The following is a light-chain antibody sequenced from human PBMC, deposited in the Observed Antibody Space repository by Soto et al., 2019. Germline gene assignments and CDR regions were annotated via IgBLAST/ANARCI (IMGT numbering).Light chain of an antibody. CDR1: QSISSY. J-gene: IGKJ1*01. Sequence: DIQINQSPSSLSASVGASAPITRRASQSISSYLNWYQQKPGKDPKLLIYAASSLQSGVPSRFSGSGSGTDFTLTISSLQPEDFATYYCQQSYSTPRTCGQGTKVDIK. V-gene: IGKV1-39*01. CDR2: AAS. CDR3: QQSYSTPRT.